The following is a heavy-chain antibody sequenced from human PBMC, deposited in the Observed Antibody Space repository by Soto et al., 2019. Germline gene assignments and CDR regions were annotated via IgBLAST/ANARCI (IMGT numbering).Heavy chain of an antibody. Sequence: SVKVSCKASGGTFSSYAISWVRQAPGQGLEWMGGIIPIFGTANYAQKFQGRVTITADESTSTAYMELSSLRSEDTALYYCARDPGIAAAYYYFDYWGQGTLVTVSS. J-gene: IGHJ4*02. D-gene: IGHD6-13*01. V-gene: IGHV1-69*13. CDR2: IIPIFGTA. CDR3: ARDPGIAAAYYYFDY. CDR1: GGTFSSYA.